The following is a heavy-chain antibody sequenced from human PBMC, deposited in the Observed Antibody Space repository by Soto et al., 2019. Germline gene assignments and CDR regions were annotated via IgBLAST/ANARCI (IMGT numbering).Heavy chain of an antibody. Sequence: QVQLQESGPGLVKPSGTLSLTCAVSGDSISNSRWWTWVRQPPGKGLEWIGDIFHSGDTNYNPSPKSRVVISVDKSQNQFSLKVSSVTAAATAVYYCAYSTGWYRHDVWGQGTLVTVSS. CDR3: AYSTGWYRHDV. D-gene: IGHD6-19*01. CDR2: IFHSGDT. CDR1: GDSISNSRW. J-gene: IGHJ3*01. V-gene: IGHV4-4*02.